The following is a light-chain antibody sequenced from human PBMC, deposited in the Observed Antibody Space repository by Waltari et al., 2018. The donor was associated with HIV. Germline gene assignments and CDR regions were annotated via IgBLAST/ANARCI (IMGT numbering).Light chain of an antibody. CDR3: QQAISFPHT. CDR2: GAS. Sequence: DVQMAQSPSSVSASVRARAPITCRASQGIKTWLAWYQHKPAEAPTLLIYGASRLQSGVPARFNGSGSGLDFTLTITNFQPEDSATYYCQQAISFPHTFGGGTRVDI. V-gene: IGKV1-12*01. CDR1: QGIKTW. J-gene: IGKJ4*01.